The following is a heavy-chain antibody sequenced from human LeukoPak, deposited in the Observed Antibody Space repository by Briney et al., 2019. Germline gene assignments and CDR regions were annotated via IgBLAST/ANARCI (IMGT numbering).Heavy chain of an antibody. D-gene: IGHD2-8*01. CDR3: ARDRACSNGVCSYFDY. V-gene: IGHV4-39*01. J-gene: IGHJ4*02. CDR2: IYYTGTT. Sequence: SETLSLTCTVSGDSIRSSGYYWGWIRQPPGKGLEWIGSIYYTGTTYYNPSLKSRVTVSADTSTNQFSLKVTSVTAADTALYYCARDRACSNGVCSYFDYWGQGTLVTVSS. CDR1: GDSIRSSGYY.